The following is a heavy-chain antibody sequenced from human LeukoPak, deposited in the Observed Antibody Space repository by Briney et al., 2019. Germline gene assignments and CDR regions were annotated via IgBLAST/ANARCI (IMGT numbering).Heavy chain of an antibody. CDR1: GGSISNNNEY. D-gene: IGHD2-8*01. CDR2: IYYSGSP. CDR3: ATWRSAKNGVDY. Sequence: SETLWLSFTVSGGSISNNNEYWAWIRQPPGKGLECIGSIYYSGSPYYNPSLKSRVTISVDTSKNQFSLRLSSVTAADTAVYYCATWRSAKNGVDYWDQEELITVSS. J-gene: IGHJ4*02. V-gene: IGHV4-39*01.